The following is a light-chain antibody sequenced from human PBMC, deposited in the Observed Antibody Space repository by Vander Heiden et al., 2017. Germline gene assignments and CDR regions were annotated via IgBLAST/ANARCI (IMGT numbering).Light chain of an antibody. CDR2: AAS. V-gene: IGKV3-15*01. CDR3: QQHHAWPLT. CDR1: QSIGNL. Sequence: IVITQPPPTLSVSAGERATLSCRASQSIGNLLAWYQQRPGQAPRLLIYAASSRATGIPARFSGSGSGTEFSLTISSLQSEDFAVYYCQQHHAWPLTFGGGTKVEIK. J-gene: IGKJ4*01.